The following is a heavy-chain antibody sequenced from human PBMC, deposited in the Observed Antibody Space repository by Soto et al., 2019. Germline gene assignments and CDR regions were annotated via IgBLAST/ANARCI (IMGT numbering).Heavy chain of an antibody. CDR1: GFTFNAHV. CDR2: ISDGVDRA. J-gene: IGHJ4*02. D-gene: IGHD6-19*01. CDR3: ARYTAVADPYYFDY. Sequence: PGGSLRLSCAASGFTFNAHVMSWVRQAPGKGLEWVAGISDGVDRAYYGDSVKGRFTISRDTSKNMLYLHMNSLRAEDTAIYYCARYTAVADPYYFDYWGQGTLVTVSS. V-gene: IGHV3-23*01.